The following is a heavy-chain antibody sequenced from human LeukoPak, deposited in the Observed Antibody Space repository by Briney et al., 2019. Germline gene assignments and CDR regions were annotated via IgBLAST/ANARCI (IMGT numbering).Heavy chain of an antibody. V-gene: IGHV4-39*01. Sequence: SETLSLTCTVSGGSISSSSYCWGWIRQPPGKGLEWIGSMSYSGSTYYNPSLKSRVTMSVDTSKNQFSLKLSSVTAADTAVYYCARHQWLQAYWYFDLWGRGTLATVSS. J-gene: IGHJ2*01. CDR3: ARHQWLQAYWYFDL. CDR1: GGSISSSSYC. CDR2: MSYSGST. D-gene: IGHD5-24*01.